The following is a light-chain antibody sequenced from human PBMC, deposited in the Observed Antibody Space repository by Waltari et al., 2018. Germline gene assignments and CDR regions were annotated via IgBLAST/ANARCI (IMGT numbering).Light chain of an antibody. CDR1: QSVSSN. J-gene: IGKJ1*01. CDR3: QQYNNWPPWT. V-gene: IGKV3-15*01. CDR2: GAA. Sequence: EIVMTQSPATLSVSPGERATLSGRASQSVSSNLAWYQQKPGQAPRLLIYGAATRAPGTPARFSGSWSGTECTLTISILKSEDFAVYYCQQYNNWPPWTFGQGTKVEIK.